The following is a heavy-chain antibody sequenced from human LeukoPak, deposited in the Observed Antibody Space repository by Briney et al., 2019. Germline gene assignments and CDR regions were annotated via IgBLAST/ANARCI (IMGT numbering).Heavy chain of an antibody. Sequence: ASVKVSCKASGGTFSSYAISWVRQAPGQGLEWMGGIIPIFGTANYAHKFQGRVTITADESTSTAYMELSSLRSEDTAVYYCATDREADYDFWSGSWYFDLWGRGTLVTVSS. D-gene: IGHD3-3*01. J-gene: IGHJ2*01. CDR3: ATDREADYDFWSGSWYFDL. CDR2: IIPIFGTA. CDR1: GGTFSSYA. V-gene: IGHV1-69*13.